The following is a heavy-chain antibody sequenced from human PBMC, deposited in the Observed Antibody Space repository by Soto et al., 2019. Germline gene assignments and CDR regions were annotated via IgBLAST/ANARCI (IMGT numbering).Heavy chain of an antibody. Sequence: EVQLVESGGGLVQPGGSLRLSCAASEFTFSKYWMTWVRQSPGKGLEWVANINQDGSERYYVDSVRGRFTISRDNAKKSLYLQMNSLRADDTAVYYCVCGGNYFVYWGQGTLVTVSP. V-gene: IGHV3-7*01. J-gene: IGHJ4*02. CDR3: VCGGNYFVY. CDR1: EFTFSKYW. D-gene: IGHD3-16*01. CDR2: INQDGSER.